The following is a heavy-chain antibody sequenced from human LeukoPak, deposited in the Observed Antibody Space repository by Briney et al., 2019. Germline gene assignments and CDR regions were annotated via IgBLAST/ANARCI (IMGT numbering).Heavy chain of an antibody. CDR1: GYTFTGYY. CDR2: INTNSGGT. J-gene: IGHJ2*01. D-gene: IGHD2-21*01. V-gene: IGHV1-2*06. Sequence: ASVKVSCKASGYTFTGYYMHWVRQAPGQGLEWMGRINTNSGGTNYAQKFQGRVTMTRDTSISTAYMELSRLRSDDTAVYYCARDSPSLYCGGDCSSRYFDLWGRGTLVTVSS. CDR3: ARDSPSLYCGGDCSSRYFDL.